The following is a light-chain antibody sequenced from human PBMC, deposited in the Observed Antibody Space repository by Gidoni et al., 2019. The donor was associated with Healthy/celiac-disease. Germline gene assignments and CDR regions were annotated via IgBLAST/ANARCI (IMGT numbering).Light chain of an antibody. Sequence: DIVLTQSPATLSLSPGERATLSCRASQSVSSYLAWYQQKPGQAPRLLIYDASNRATGIPARFSGSGSGTDFTLTISSLAPEDFAVYYCQQRSNWPPIFTFGPGTKVDIK. J-gene: IGKJ3*01. CDR1: QSVSSY. CDR2: DAS. V-gene: IGKV3-11*01. CDR3: QQRSNWPPIFT.